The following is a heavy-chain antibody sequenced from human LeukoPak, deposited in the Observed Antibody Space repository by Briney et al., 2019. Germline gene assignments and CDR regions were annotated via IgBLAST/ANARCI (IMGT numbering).Heavy chain of an antibody. CDR1: GFIFSSYI. J-gene: IGHJ4*02. V-gene: IGHV3-30-3*01. Sequence: GGSLRLSCAASGFIFSSYIMHWVRQAPGKGLEWVAVISDGGSNKFYPDSVKGRFTISRDNSRNTLSLQMNSLRAEDTAVYYCAREGARAFDYWGQGTLVTVSS. CDR3: AREGARAFDY. CDR2: ISDGGSNK.